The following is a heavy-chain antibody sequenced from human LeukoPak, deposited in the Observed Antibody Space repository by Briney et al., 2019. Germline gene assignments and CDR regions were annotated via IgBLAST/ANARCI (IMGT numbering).Heavy chain of an antibody. D-gene: IGHD1-26*01. CDR1: GYTFTRYG. V-gene: IGHV1-8*01. J-gene: IGHJ4*02. CDR2: MNPNSGNA. CDR3: ARGRGSFYWGYYFDY. Sequence: GASVKVSCKASGYTFTRYGISWVRQAAGQGLEWMGWMNPNSGNADYAQKFQGRVTMTRNTSISTAYMELSSLRSEDTAVYCCARGRGSFYWGYYFDYWGQGSLVTVSS.